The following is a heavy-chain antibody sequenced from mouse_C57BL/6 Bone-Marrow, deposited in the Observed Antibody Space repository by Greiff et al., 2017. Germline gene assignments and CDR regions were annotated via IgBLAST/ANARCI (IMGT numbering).Heavy chain of an antibody. V-gene: IGHV5-16*01. CDR1: GFTFSDYY. Sequence: EVQLQESEGGLVQPGSSMKLSCTASGFTFSDYYMAWVRQVPEKGLEWVANINYDGSSTYYLDSLKSRFIISRDNAKNILYLQMSSLKSEDTATYCCARVGGWDYFDYWGQGTTRTVSS. D-gene: IGHD3-3*01. J-gene: IGHJ2*01. CDR3: ARVGGWDYFDY. CDR2: INYDGSST.